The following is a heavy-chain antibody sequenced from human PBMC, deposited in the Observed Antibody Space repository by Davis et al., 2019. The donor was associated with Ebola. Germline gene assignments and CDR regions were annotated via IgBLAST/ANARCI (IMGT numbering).Heavy chain of an antibody. J-gene: IGHJ5*02. V-gene: IGHV6-1*01. D-gene: IGHD3-10*01. CDR2: TSYRSKWYN. Sequence: SQTLSLTCAISGDSVSSHSAAWTWIRQSPSRGLEWLGRTSYRSKWYNDYAVSLKSRITINQDTSKNQFSLQLNSVTPEDTAVYYCAGSGSYGNNWFDPWGQGTLVTVSS. CDR3: AGSGSYGNNWFDP. CDR1: GDSVSSHSAA.